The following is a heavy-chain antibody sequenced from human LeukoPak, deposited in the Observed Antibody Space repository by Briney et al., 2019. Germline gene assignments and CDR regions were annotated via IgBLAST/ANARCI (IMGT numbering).Heavy chain of an antibody. CDR3: ARHVRGDIVVVPAANDAFDI. Sequence: SETLSLTCTVSGGSISSYYWSWIRQPPGKGLEWIGYIYTSGSTNYNPSLKSRVTISVDTSKNQFSLKLSSVTAAGTAVYYCARHVRGDIVVVPAANDAFDIWGQGTMVTVSS. CDR2: IYTSGST. CDR1: GGSISSYY. V-gene: IGHV4-4*09. J-gene: IGHJ3*02. D-gene: IGHD2-2*01.